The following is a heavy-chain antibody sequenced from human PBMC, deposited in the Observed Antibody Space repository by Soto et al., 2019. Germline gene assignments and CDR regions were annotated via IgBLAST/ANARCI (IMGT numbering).Heavy chain of an antibody. Sequence: QVQLQESGPGLVKPSGTLSLTCAVSGGSISSSHWWTWVRQPPGKGLEWIGEIYHSGSTNYNPSLKSRVTISVDQARNQFSLNLGSVTAADTAVYYCASSGGGEDYWGQGTLVTVSS. J-gene: IGHJ4*02. V-gene: IGHV4-4*02. CDR1: GGSISSSHW. CDR3: ASSGGGEDY. CDR2: IYHSGST. D-gene: IGHD3-16*01.